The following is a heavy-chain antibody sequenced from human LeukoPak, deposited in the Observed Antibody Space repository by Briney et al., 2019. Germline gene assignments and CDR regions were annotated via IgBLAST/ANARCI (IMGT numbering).Heavy chain of an antibody. CDR1: GFTFSSYS. CDR3: ARESRELLSHAFDI. CDR2: ISSGGSTI. J-gene: IGHJ3*02. D-gene: IGHD1-26*01. V-gene: IGHV3-48*04. Sequence: GGSLRLSCAASGFTFSSYSMNWVRQAPGKGLEWVSNISSGGSTIYHADSVKGRFTISRDNAKNSLYLQMNSLRAEDTAVYYCARESRELLSHAFDIWGQGTMVTVSS.